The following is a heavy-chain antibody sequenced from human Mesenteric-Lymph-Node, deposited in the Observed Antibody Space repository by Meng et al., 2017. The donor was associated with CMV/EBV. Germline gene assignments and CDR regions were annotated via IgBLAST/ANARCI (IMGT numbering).Heavy chain of an antibody. J-gene: IGHJ6*02. D-gene: IGHD6-6*01. CDR2: IIPIFSTS. CDR1: GGTFSSYA. V-gene: IGHV1-69*05. Sequence: SVKVSCKASGGTFSSYAISWVRQAPGQGLEWMGGIIPIFSTSNYAQKFQGRVTITTDGSTNTAYMELSSLRSEDTAVYYCARHRAARPGGYYGMDVWGQGTTVTVSS. CDR3: ARHRAARPGGYYGMDV.